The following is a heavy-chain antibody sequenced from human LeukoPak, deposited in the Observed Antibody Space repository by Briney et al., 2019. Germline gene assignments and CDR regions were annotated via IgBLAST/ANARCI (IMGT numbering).Heavy chain of an antibody. CDR3: ARGITGTTVDY. CDR1: GGSISSYY. D-gene: IGHD1-14*01. CDR2: IYYSGST. J-gene: IGHJ4*02. Sequence: PSETLSLTCTVSGGSISSYYWSWIRQPPGRGLAWIGYIYYSGSTNYNPSLKSRVTISVDTSKSHVSLKLSSVTAADTAVYYCARGITGTTVDYWGQGTLVTVSS. V-gene: IGHV4-59*01.